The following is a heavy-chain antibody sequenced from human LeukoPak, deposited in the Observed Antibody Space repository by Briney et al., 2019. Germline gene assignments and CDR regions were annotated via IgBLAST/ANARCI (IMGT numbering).Heavy chain of an antibody. V-gene: IGHV3-43*02. D-gene: IGHD3-22*01. CDR3: AVYYDSNAYDY. J-gene: IGHJ4*02. CDR1: GFTFDDYA. CDR2: ISGDGDSA. Sequence: PGGSLRLSCAASGFTFDDYAMHWVRQAPGKGLEWVSVISGDGDSAYYADSVKGRFTISRENSKTSLYLQTNSLRTEDTAFYYCAVYYDSNAYDYWGQGTLVTVSS.